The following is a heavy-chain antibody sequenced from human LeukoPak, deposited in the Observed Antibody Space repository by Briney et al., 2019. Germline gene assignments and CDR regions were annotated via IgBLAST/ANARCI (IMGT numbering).Heavy chain of an antibody. Sequence: SETLSLTCSVSGDSIRSSAYYWVWIRQSPGKGLEWIGSSNGRRNSYYNPSLKRRVTISVDTSKNQFSLKLTSVTAADTAVYYCARVKYDYDSSRFDPWGQGTLVTVSS. CDR2: SNGRRNS. D-gene: IGHD3-22*01. CDR1: GDSIRSSAYY. J-gene: IGHJ5*02. V-gene: IGHV4-39*07. CDR3: ARVKYDYDSSRFDP.